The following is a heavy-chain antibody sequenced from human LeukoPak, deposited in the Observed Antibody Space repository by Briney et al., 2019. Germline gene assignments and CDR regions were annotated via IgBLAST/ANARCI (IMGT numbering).Heavy chain of an antibody. CDR2: ISNSGGST. J-gene: IGHJ4*02. V-gene: IGHV3-23*01. CDR3: AKGRGLVSPDDH. D-gene: IGHD3/OR15-3a*01. Sequence: GGSLRLSCAASGFTFSSHTMTWVRQAPGKGLEWVSAISNSGGSTYYADSVKGRFTISRDNSKNALYLQMNSLKAEDTAVYYCAKGRGLVSPDDHWGQGTLVTVSS. CDR1: GFTFSSHT.